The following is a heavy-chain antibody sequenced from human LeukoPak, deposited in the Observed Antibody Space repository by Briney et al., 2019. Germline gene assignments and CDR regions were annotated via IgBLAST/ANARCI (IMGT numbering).Heavy chain of an antibody. D-gene: IGHD4/OR15-4a*01. CDR2: IYSDNT. CDR3: ARRAGAYSHPYDY. V-gene: IGHV3-53*01. CDR1: GFTLSSNY. J-gene: IGHJ4*02. Sequence: GGSLRLSCAASGFTLSSNYMNWVRQAPGKGLEWVSFIYSDNTHYSDSVKGRFTISRDNSKNTLYLQMNSLRAEDTAVYYCARRAGAYSHPYDYWGQGTLVTVSS.